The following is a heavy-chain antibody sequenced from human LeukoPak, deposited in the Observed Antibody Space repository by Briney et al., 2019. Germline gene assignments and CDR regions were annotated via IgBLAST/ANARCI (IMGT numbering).Heavy chain of an antibody. J-gene: IGHJ4*02. CDR1: GYTFTSYY. CDR3: ARDEWFGELPGDY. D-gene: IGHD3-10*01. V-gene: IGHV1-3*04. Sequence: GASVKVSCKASGYTFTSYYMHWVRQAPGQRPEWMGWLNTGNGNTKYSQKFQGRVTITRDTSASTAFMELSSLRSEDTAVYYCARDEWFGELPGDYWGQGTLVTVSS. CDR2: LNTGNGNT.